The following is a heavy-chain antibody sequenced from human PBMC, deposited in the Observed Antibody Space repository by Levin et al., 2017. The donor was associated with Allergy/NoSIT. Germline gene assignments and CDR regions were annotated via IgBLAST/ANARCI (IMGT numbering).Heavy chain of an antibody. CDR1: GYTFTSYD. Sequence: GESLKISCQASGYTFTSYDINWVRQATGQGLEWMGWMNPNSGNTGYAQKFQGRVTMTRNTSISTAYMELSSLRSEDTAVYYCARVISGWFDAFDIWGQGTMVTVSS. V-gene: IGHV1-8*01. CDR3: ARVISGWFDAFDI. D-gene: IGHD6-19*01. CDR2: MNPNSGNT. J-gene: IGHJ3*02.